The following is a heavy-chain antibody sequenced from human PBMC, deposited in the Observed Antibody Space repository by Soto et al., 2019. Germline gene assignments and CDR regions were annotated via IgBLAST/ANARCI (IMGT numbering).Heavy chain of an antibody. CDR1: GYIFTSYW. CDR3: ALLTETYYFDY. CDR2: IYPGDSDT. Sequence: PGESLKISWKGSGYIFTSYWIGLVRQMPGKGLEWMGIIYPGDSDTRYSPSFQGQVTISADKSISTAYLQWSSLKASDTAMYYCALLTETYYFDYWGQGTLVTVSS. D-gene: IGHD1-26*01. J-gene: IGHJ4*02. V-gene: IGHV5-51*01.